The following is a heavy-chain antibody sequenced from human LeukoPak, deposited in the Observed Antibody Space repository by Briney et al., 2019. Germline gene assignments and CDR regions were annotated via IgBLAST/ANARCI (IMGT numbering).Heavy chain of an antibody. V-gene: IGHV1-8*02. Sequence: GASVKVSCKASGGTFSSYAISWVRQAPGQGLEWMGWMNPNSGSTGYAQKFQGRVTMTRDTSISTAYMELSSLTSEDTAVYYCARAAGGAEAADDPLDIWGKGKTVTVSS. CDR3: ARAAGGAEAADDPLDI. D-gene: IGHD3-16*01. J-gene: IGHJ3*02. CDR2: MNPNSGST. CDR1: GGTFSSYA.